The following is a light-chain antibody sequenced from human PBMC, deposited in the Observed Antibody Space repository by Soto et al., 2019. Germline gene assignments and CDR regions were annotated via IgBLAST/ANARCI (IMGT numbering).Light chain of an antibody. Sequence: TLYLSPGERATLSCRSSQSVSNNYLAWYQQKPGQAPRLLIYGASNSSTGIPDRFSGSGSGTDFTLTISRLEPEDFAVYYCQQYGSAGTFGQGTTVDMK. CDR3: QQYGSAGT. J-gene: IGKJ1*01. V-gene: IGKV3-20*01. CDR1: QSVSNNY. CDR2: GAS.